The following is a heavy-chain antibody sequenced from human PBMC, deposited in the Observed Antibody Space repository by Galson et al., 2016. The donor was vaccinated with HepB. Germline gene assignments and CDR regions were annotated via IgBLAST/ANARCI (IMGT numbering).Heavy chain of an antibody. CDR1: GLTFTTHG. J-gene: IGHJ4*02. CDR3: ARGKVIAAEVFDY. D-gene: IGHD6-13*01. V-gene: IGHV3-33*01. CDR2: ISYDGSNK. Sequence: SLRLSCAASGLTFTTHGKHWVRQAPGKGLEWVASISYDGSNKYYTDSVKGRFTISRDTSKNTLYLHMNSPRVEDTAVYYCARGKVIAAEVFDYWGQGTLVTVSS.